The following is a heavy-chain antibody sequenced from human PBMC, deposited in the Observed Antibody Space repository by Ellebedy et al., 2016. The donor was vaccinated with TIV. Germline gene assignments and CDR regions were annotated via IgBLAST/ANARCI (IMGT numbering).Heavy chain of an antibody. J-gene: IGHJ5*02. CDR2: INPNTGGA. V-gene: IGHV1-2*02. CDR1: GYPFSGYF. D-gene: IGHD1-1*01. Sequence: AASVKVSCKASGYPFSGYFTHWVRQAPGQGLEWLGWINPNTGGARYAQNFQGRVTITSDASSTTAYMEVTSPRSDDTAVYYSARSSVTTQGWFDLWGQGTLVTVSS. CDR3: ARSSVTTQGWFDL.